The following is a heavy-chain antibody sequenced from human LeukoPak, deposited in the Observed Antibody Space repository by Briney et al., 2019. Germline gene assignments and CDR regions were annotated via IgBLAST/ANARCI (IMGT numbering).Heavy chain of an antibody. CDR2: IKSKTDGGTT. CDR3: TTDPLYYYDSSGYYSLYYFDY. CDR1: GFTFSNAW. D-gene: IGHD3-22*01. J-gene: IGHJ4*02. V-gene: IGHV3-15*01. Sequence: GGSLRLSCAASGFTFSNAWMSWVRQAPGKGLEWVGRIKSKTDGGTTDYAAPVKGRFTISRDDSKNTLYLQMNSLKTEDTAVYYCTTDPLYYYDSSGYYSLYYFDYWGQGTLVTVSS.